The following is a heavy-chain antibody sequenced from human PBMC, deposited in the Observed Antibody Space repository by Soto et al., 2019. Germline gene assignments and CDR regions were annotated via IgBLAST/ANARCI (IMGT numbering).Heavy chain of an antibody. D-gene: IGHD6-13*01. CDR2: ISYDGSNK. Sequence: QVQLVESGGGVVQPGRSLRLSCAASGFTFSSYAMHWVRQAPGKGLEWVAVISYDGSNKYYADSVKGRFTISRDNSKNTLYLLMNSLRAEDTAVYYCARDPPIAAAVTYYFDYWGQGTLVTVSS. J-gene: IGHJ4*02. CDR3: ARDPPIAAAVTYYFDY. V-gene: IGHV3-30-3*01. CDR1: GFTFSSYA.